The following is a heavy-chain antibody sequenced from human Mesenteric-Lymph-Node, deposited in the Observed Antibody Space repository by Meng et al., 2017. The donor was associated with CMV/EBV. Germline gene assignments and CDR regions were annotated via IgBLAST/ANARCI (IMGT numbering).Heavy chain of an antibody. Sequence: GESLKISCAASGFTFSSYGMHWVRQAPGKGLEWVSAISGSGGSTYYADSVKGRFTISRDNSKNTLYLQMNSLRAEDTAVYYCAKDRPRYCSSTSCISYGMDVWGQGTTVTVSS. CDR2: ISGSGGST. D-gene: IGHD2-2*01. V-gene: IGHV3-23*01. CDR1: GFTFSSYG. J-gene: IGHJ6*02. CDR3: AKDRPRYCSSTSCISYGMDV.